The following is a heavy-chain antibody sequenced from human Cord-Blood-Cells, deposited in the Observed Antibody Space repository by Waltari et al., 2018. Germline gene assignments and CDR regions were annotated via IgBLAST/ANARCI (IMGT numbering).Heavy chain of an antibody. CDR3: ARDHGSYTIFGVVIIPDY. Sequence: EVQLVESGGGLVQPGGSLRLSCAASGFTFSSYWMSWVRQAPGKGLEWVANIKQDGSEKYYVDSVKGRFTISRDNAKNSLYLQMNSLRAEDTAVYYCARDHGSYTIFGVVIIPDYWGQGTLVTVSS. CDR1: GFTFSSYW. V-gene: IGHV3-7*01. D-gene: IGHD3-3*01. CDR2: IKQDGSEK. J-gene: IGHJ4*02.